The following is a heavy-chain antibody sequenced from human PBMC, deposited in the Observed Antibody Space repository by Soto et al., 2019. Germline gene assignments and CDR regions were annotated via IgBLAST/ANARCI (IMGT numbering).Heavy chain of an antibody. D-gene: IGHD6-19*01. V-gene: IGHV1-69*13. Sequence: ASVKVSCKASGGTFSSYAISWVRQAPGQGLEWMGGIIPIFGTANYAQKFQGRVTITADESTSTAYMELSSLRSDDTAVYYCARAEAVAYHYYAMDVWGQGTTVTVSS. CDR1: GGTFSSYA. CDR2: IIPIFGTA. CDR3: ARAEAVAYHYYAMDV. J-gene: IGHJ6*02.